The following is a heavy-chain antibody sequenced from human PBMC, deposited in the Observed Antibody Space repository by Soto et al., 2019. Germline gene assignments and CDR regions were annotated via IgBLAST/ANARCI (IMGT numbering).Heavy chain of an antibody. J-gene: IGHJ6*03. CDR2: ISAYNGNT. CDR3: ARRYGSGYPYYYYYYMDV. V-gene: IGHV1-18*01. CDR1: GYTFTSYG. D-gene: IGHD3-3*01. Sequence: ASVKVSCKASGYTFTSYGISWVRQAPGQGLEWMGWISAYNGNTNYAQKLQGRVTMTTDTSTSTAYMELRSLRSDDTAVYYCARRYGSGYPYYYYYYMDVWGKGTTVTVSS.